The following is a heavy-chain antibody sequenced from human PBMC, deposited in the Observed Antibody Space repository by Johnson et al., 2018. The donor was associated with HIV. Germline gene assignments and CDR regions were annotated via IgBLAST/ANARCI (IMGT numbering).Heavy chain of an antibody. J-gene: IGHJ3*02. CDR3: ARENWGQRMNAFDI. CDR2: ISGSGGST. V-gene: IGHV3-66*01. D-gene: IGHD7-27*01. Sequence: VQLVESGGGLVQSGGSLRLSCVASGFTVSSNYMSWVRQAPGKGLEWVSVISGSGGSTYYADSVKGRFTISRDNAKNSLYLQMNSLRAEDTAVYYCARENWGQRMNAFDIWGQGTMVTVSS. CDR1: GFTVSSNY.